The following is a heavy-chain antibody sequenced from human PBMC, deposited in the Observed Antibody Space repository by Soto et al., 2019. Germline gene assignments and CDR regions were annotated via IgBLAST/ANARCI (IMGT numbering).Heavy chain of an antibody. CDR1: GYTFTSYA. CDR2: INASNGST. Sequence: ASVKVSCKASGYTFTSYAMHWVRQAPGQRLEWMGWINASNGSTNYSQKFQGRVTMTRDTSTSTAYMELRSLRSDDTAVYYCARGGHIAVVTDSFDYWGQGTLVTVSS. J-gene: IGHJ4*02. D-gene: IGHD2-21*02. V-gene: IGHV1-3*01. CDR3: ARGGHIAVVTDSFDY.